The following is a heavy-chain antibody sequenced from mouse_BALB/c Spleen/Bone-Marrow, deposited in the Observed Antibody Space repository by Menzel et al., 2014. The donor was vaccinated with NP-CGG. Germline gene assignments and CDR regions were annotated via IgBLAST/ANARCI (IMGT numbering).Heavy chain of an antibody. V-gene: IGHV5-17*02. Sequence: EVKVVDSGGGLVQPGGSRKLSCAASGFTFSSFGMHWVRQAPEKGLEWIAYISSDSGAIFYADTVKGRFTISRDNPKNTLFLQMTSLRSEDMAIYFCTRGGNWEDFDYWGQGTTLTVSS. CDR3: TRGGNWEDFDY. J-gene: IGHJ2*01. CDR1: GFTFSSFG. CDR2: ISSDSGAI. D-gene: IGHD4-1*01.